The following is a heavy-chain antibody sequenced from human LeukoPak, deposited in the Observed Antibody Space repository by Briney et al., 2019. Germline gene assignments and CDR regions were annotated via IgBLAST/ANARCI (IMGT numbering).Heavy chain of an antibody. Sequence: QPGGSLRLSCAASGFTFSSYGMHWVRQAPGKGREWVAVIWYDGSNKYYADSVKGRFTISRDNSKNTLYLQMNSLRAEDTAVYYCARAEEAYSSSWYSRDYYYYMDVWGKGTTVTVSS. CDR3: ARAEEAYSSSWYSRDYYYYMDV. J-gene: IGHJ6*03. D-gene: IGHD6-13*01. CDR1: GFTFSSYG. CDR2: IWYDGSNK. V-gene: IGHV3-33*01.